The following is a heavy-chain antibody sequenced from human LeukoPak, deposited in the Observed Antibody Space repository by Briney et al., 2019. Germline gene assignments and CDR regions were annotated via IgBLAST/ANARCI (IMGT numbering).Heavy chain of an antibody. V-gene: IGHV5-51*01. CDR3: ARGQEPAAISARRTGGLDH. CDR1: GYSFTSYR. J-gene: IGHJ4*02. D-gene: IGHD2-2*02. Sequence: GESLKISCKGSGYSFTSYRIGWVRQMPGKGLGWMGIIYPSDSDTRYSPSFQGQVTISADKSISTAYLQWSSLKASDTAMYYCARGQEPAAISARRTGGLDHWGQGTLVTVSS. CDR2: IYPSDSDT.